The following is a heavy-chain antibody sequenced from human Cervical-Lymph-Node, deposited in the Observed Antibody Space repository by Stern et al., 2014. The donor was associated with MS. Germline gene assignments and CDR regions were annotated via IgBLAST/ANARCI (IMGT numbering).Heavy chain of an antibody. CDR1: GGTFSSYA. Sequence: QVQLVQSGAEVKKPGPSVKVSCKASGGTFSSYAISWVRHAPGQGLEWMGGVLPIFGTANYAKKFQGRVTITADESTSTAYMELSSLRSEDTAVYYCARDEGSGSPFDYWGQGTLVTVSS. D-gene: IGHD3-22*01. V-gene: IGHV1-69*01. J-gene: IGHJ4*02. CDR3: ARDEGSGSPFDY. CDR2: VLPIFGTA.